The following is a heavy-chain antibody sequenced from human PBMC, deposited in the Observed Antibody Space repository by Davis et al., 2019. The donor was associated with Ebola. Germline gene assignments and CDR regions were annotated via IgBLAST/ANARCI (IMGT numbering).Heavy chain of an antibody. CDR3: ARGSENWNYVDY. J-gene: IGHJ4*02. Sequence: GGSLRLSCAASGFTFSNYGMHWVRQAPGKGLEWVALTSYDGSNEGFADSVKGRFTISRDNAKNSLYLQMNSLRDEDTAVYYCARGSENWNYVDYWGQGTLVTVSS. V-gene: IGHV3-30*03. CDR2: TSYDGSNE. CDR1: GFTFSNYG. D-gene: IGHD1-1*01.